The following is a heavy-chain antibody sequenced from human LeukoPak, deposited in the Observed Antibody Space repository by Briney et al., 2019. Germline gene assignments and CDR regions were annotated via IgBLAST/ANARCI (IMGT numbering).Heavy chain of an antibody. J-gene: IGHJ3*02. Sequence: PSETLSLTRTVSVGYLRSYCWSWIRQPPAEGLEWIGYVYYTGSNNYNPSLPSRVSNSVDPSKNQFPLKLSSVTAADTAVYYCARVIAAAGSFLARSSGALDIWGQGTMVTVSS. D-gene: IGHD6-13*01. CDR1: VGYLRSYC. CDR3: ARVIAAAGSFLARSSGALDI. CDR2: VYYTGSN. V-gene: IGHV4-59*01.